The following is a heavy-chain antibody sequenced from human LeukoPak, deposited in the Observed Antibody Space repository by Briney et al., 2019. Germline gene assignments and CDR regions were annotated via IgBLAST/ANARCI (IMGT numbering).Heavy chain of an antibody. V-gene: IGHV3-23*01. CDR1: GFTFDDYG. J-gene: IGHJ4*02. CDR2: ISGSGGST. Sequence: GGSLRLSCAASGFTFDDYGVSWVRQAPGKGLEWVSAISGSGGSTYYADSVKGRFTISRDNSKNTLYLQMNSLRAEDTAVYYCAKGFRYFDYWGQGTLVTVSS. CDR3: AKGFRYFDY.